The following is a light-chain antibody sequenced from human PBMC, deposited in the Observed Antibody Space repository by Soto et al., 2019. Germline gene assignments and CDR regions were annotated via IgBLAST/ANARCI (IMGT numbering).Light chain of an antibody. CDR2: DAS. V-gene: IGKV3-11*01. Sequence: EIVLTQSPATLSLSPGERAALSCRASQSVSSYLAWYQQKPGQAPRLLISDASKRATGIPARFSGSGSGTDFTLTISSLEPEDFAVYFCQQRSNWASTFGGGTKVEI. J-gene: IGKJ4*01. CDR3: QQRSNWAST. CDR1: QSVSSY.